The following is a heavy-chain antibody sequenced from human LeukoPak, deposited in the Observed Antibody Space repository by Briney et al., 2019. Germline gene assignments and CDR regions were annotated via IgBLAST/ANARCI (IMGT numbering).Heavy chain of an antibody. D-gene: IGHD1-26*01. Sequence: GGPLRLSCAASGFIFSNYWMSWVRQAPGKGLEWVANIKQDESEKYYVDSVKGRFTISRDNAKNSLFLQMNSLRAEDTAVYYCARDKIVGATVLDYWGQGSLVTVSS. V-gene: IGHV3-7*01. CDR3: ARDKIVGATVLDY. CDR1: GFIFSNYW. CDR2: IKQDESEK. J-gene: IGHJ4*02.